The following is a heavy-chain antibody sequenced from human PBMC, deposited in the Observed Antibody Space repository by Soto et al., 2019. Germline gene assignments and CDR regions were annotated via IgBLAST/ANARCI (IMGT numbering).Heavy chain of an antibody. J-gene: IGHJ5*02. Sequence: QVQLQESGPGLVKPSGTLSLTCAVSNGSITSGNWWSWVRQPPGKGLEWIGDIYQTGSTNYNPSLRSRVIISVDKSKNNFYLSLSSVTAADTAVYFCARDWGALAPIAGWFGPWGRGILVTVSS. CDR1: NGSITSGNW. V-gene: IGHV4-4*02. D-gene: IGHD5-12*01. CDR3: ARDWGALAPIAGWFGP. CDR2: IYQTGST.